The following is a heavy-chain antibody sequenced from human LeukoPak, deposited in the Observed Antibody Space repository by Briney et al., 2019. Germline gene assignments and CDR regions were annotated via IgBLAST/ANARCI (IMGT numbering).Heavy chain of an antibody. CDR2: ISASGNTT. CDR1: GFTFSGFA. CDR3: AVSHGDYWVWLY. Sequence: GGSLRLSCAASGFTFSGFAMSWVRQAPGTGLEWVSAISASGNTTYYGDSVTGRFIISRDNSKNTLYLQMSSLRADDTAVYYCAVSHGDYWVWLYWGQGTLVTVSS. D-gene: IGHD4-17*01. J-gene: IGHJ4*02. V-gene: IGHV3-23*01.